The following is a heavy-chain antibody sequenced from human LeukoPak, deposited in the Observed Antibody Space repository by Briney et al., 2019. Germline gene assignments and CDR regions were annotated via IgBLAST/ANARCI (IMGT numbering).Heavy chain of an antibody. CDR2: INPNSGGT. V-gene: IGHV1-2*04. CDR1: GYTFTVYY. J-gene: IGHJ4*02. Sequence: ASVKVCCTASGYTFTVYYMHWVRQAPGQGLEWMGWINPNSGGTNYAQKFQGWVTMTRDTSISTAYMELSRLRSDDTAVYYCARAVSGYSSGWLPDYWGQGTLVTVSS. D-gene: IGHD6-19*01. CDR3: ARAVSGYSSGWLPDY.